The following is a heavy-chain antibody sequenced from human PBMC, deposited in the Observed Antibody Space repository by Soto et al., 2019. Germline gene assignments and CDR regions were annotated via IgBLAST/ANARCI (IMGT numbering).Heavy chain of an antibody. J-gene: IGHJ4*02. D-gene: IGHD2-15*01. Sequence: ASVKVSCKASGYTFTSYAMHWVRQAPGQSLEWMGWINAGNGNTKYSQKFQGRVTITRDTSASTAYMELSSLRSEDTAVYYCARGPGGPDGPGDYWGQGTLVTVS. CDR1: GYTFTSYA. V-gene: IGHV1-3*01. CDR2: INAGNGNT. CDR3: ARGPGGPDGPGDY.